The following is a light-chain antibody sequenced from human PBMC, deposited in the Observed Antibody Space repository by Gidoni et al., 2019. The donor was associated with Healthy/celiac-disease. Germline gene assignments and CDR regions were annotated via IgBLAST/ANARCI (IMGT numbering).Light chain of an antibody. CDR3: QQYGSSRRT. CDR2: GAS. J-gene: IGKJ1*01. CDR1: QSVSSSY. Sequence: DIVLTQSPGTLSLSPGERATLSCRASQSVSSSYLAWYQQKPGQAPRLLIYGASSRATGIPDFTLTISRLEPEDFAVYYCQQYGSSRRTFGQGTKVEIK. V-gene: IGKV3-20*01.